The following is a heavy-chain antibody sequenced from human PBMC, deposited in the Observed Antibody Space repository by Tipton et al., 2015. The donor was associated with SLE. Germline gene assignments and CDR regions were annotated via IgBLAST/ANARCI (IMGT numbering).Heavy chain of an antibody. CDR3: ARRALTWAYYYYMDV. CDR2: INQDGSEK. V-gene: IGHV3-7*01. CDR1: EFTLRSYW. J-gene: IGHJ6*03. D-gene: IGHD1-14*01. Sequence: GTSEFTLRSYWMIWVRQPPGKGLEWVANINQDGSEKYYVDSVKGRFTISRDNAKNSLYLQMNSLRAEDTAVYYCARRALTWAYYYYMDVWGKGTTVTVSS.